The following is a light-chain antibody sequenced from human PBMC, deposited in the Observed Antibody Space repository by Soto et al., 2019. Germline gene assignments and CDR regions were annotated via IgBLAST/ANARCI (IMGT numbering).Light chain of an antibody. CDR1: SSDVGGYNY. V-gene: IGLV2-14*01. J-gene: IGLJ2*01. CDR2: EVS. CDR3: SSYTSSSTNVV. Sequence: QSVLTQPASVSGSPGQSITISCTGTSSDVGGYNYVSWYQQQSGKVPKLMIYEVSNRPSGVSNRFSGSKSGNTASLTISGLQAEDEADYYCSSYTSSSTNVVFGGGTKLTVL.